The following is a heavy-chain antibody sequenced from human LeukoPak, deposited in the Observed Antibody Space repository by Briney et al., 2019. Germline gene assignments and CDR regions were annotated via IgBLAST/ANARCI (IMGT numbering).Heavy chain of an antibody. V-gene: IGHV3-20*04. Sequence: GGSLRLSWAASGFTFDDYGMSWVRQAPGKGLEWFSGINWNGGSTGYADSVKGRFTISRDNAKNSLYLQMNSLRAEDTALYYCARGPGNYYYYMDVWGKGTTVTVSS. CDR2: INWNGGST. J-gene: IGHJ6*03. CDR3: ARGPGNYYYYMDV. CDR1: GFTFDDYG.